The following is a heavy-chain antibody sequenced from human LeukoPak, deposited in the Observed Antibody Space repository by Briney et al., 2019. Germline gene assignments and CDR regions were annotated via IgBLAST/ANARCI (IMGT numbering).Heavy chain of an antibody. V-gene: IGHV4-59*01. CDR1: GGSISSYY. D-gene: IGHD3-9*01. CDR2: IYYSGST. CDR3: ARGGYDILTGSGFFDY. J-gene: IGHJ4*02. Sequence: PSETLSLTCTVSGGSISSYYWSWIRQPPGKGLEWIGYIYYSGSTNYNPSLKSRATISVDTSKNQFSLKLSSVTAADTAVYYCARGGYDILTGSGFFDYWGQGTLVTVSS.